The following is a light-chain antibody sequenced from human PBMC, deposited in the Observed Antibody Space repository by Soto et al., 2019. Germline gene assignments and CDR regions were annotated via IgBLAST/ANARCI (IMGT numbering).Light chain of an antibody. CDR2: QVS. Sequence: DIQMTQSPSTLSASVGDRVTITCRASRSISGWLAWYQQKPGKAPKLLIYQVSTLQSGVPSRFSGSGSGTEFTLSISSLQPDDCATYYCQQYNYLRTFGQGTKGDIK. CDR1: RSISGW. J-gene: IGKJ1*01. CDR3: QQYNYLRT. V-gene: IGKV1-5*03.